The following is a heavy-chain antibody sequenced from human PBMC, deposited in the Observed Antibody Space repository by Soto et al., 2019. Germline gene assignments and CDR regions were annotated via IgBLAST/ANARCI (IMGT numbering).Heavy chain of an antibody. V-gene: IGHV1-2*02. CDR2: INPNSGGT. D-gene: IGHD3-10*01. J-gene: IGHJ6*02. Sequence: QVQLVQSGAEVKKPGASVKVSCKASGYTFTGYYMHWVRQAPGQGVEWMGWINPNSGGTNYAQKFQGRVTMTRDTSISTAYMELSRLRSDDTAVYYCARTLWFGDFDYYYGMDVWGQGTTVTVSS. CDR3: ARTLWFGDFDYYYGMDV. CDR1: GYTFTGYY.